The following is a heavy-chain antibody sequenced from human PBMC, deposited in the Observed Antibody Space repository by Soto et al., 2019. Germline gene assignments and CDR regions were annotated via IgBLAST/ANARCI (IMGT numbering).Heavy chain of an antibody. J-gene: IGHJ4*02. CDR1: GYTFTNYY. D-gene: IGHD1-1*01. CDR3: ARDNSAANGVLDH. V-gene: IGHV1-46*04. CDR2: INPSARSA. Sequence: ASVKVSCKASGYTFTNYYLHWVRQAPGQGLEWVGMINPSARSASYAQRLRGRLTMDRDTSTTTVYMELSRLTFEDTAVYFCARDNSAANGVLDHWGQGTLVTVSS.